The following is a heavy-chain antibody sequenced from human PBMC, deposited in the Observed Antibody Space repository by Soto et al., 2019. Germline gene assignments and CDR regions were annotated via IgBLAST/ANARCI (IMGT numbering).Heavy chain of an antibody. V-gene: IGHV1-69*14. D-gene: IGHD4-4*01. J-gene: IGHJ6*02. Sequence: QVQLVQSGPEVKKPGSSVTVSCKASGGTFGNSAISWVRQAPGQGLEWMGGIIPIFPTPDYAQKFQGRFQSNADKSTGTAYRELTSLRYEETAEYYCARYKARLQFGGNYYYAMDVWGQGTTVSVS. CDR1: GGTFGNSA. CDR3: ARYKARLQFGGNYYYAMDV. CDR2: IIPIFPTP.